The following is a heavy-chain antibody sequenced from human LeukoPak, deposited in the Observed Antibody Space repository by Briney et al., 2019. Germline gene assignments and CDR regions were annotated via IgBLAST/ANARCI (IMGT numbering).Heavy chain of an antibody. J-gene: IGHJ1*01. D-gene: IGHD2-15*01. Sequence: GGSLRLSCTASGFTFGDYAMSWFRQAQGKGLEWVGYIRSKAYGGTTEYAASVKGRFTISRDDSKSIAYLQMNSLKTEETDVYYCTRDVVPGYCSGGSCYSFQHWGQGTLVTVSS. CDR1: GFTFGDYA. CDR2: IRSKAYGGTT. CDR3: TRDVVPGYCSGGSCYSFQH. V-gene: IGHV3-49*03.